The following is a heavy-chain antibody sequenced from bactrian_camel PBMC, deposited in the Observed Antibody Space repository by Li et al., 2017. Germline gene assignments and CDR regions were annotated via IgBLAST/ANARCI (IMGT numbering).Heavy chain of an antibody. Sequence: VQLVESGGGLVQPGGSLRLSCAASRFTFSSYGMSWVRQAPGKGLEWVSAISNGGGSTYYADSVKGRFTISRDNAKNTVYLQLNSLKTEDMAMYYCAARKTYGGSQPYDYWSQGTQVTVS. V-gene: IGHV3S40*01. D-gene: IGHD6*01. J-gene: IGHJ4*01. CDR1: RFTFSSYG. CDR2: ISNGGGST. CDR3: AARKTYGGSQPYDY.